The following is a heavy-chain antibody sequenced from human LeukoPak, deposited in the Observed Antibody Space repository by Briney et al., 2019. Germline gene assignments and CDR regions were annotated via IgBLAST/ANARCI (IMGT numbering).Heavy chain of an antibody. J-gene: IGHJ5*02. Sequence: GESLKISCKGSGYSFTSYWIGWVRQMPGKGLEWMGIIYPGDSDTRYSPSFQGQVTISADKSISTAYLQWSSLKASDTAMYYYARRGYSSGWYWLDWFDPWGQGTLVTVSS. CDR3: ARRGYSSGWYWLDWFDP. CDR2: IYPGDSDT. V-gene: IGHV5-51*01. CDR1: GYSFTSYW. D-gene: IGHD6-13*01.